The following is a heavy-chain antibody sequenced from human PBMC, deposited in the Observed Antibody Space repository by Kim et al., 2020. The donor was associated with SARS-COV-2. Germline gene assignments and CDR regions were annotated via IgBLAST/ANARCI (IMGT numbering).Heavy chain of an antibody. J-gene: IGHJ4*02. CDR3: AIPAPSMTTVTPLFDY. V-gene: IGHV3-30*03. D-gene: IGHD4-4*01. CDR2: ISYDGSNK. Sequence: GGSLRLSCAASGFTFSSYGMHWVRQAPGKGLEWVAVISYDGSNKYYADSVKGRFTISRDNSKNTLYLQMNSLRAEDTAVYYCAIPAPSMTTVTPLFDYWGQGTLVTVSS. CDR1: GFTFSSYG.